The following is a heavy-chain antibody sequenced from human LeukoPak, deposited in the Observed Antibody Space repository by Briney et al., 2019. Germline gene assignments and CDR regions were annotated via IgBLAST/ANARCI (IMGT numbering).Heavy chain of an antibody. CDR2: ISYDGSNK. Sequence: GGSLRLSCAASGFTFSSYGMHRVRQAPGKGLEWVAVISYDGSNKYYADSVKGRFTISRDNSKNTLYLQMNSLRAEDTAVYYCAKAKIAVAGVEDYWGQGTLVTVSS. V-gene: IGHV3-30*18. CDR3: AKAKIAVAGVEDY. CDR1: GFTFSSYG. D-gene: IGHD6-19*01. J-gene: IGHJ4*02.